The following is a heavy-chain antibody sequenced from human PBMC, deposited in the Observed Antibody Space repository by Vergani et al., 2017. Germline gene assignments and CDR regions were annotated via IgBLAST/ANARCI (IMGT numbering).Heavy chain of an antibody. CDR2: LDPRGGPP. V-gene: IGHV1-46*03. Sequence: QVQLVQSGAEVKKPGSSVKVSCKASGGPFSSYAISWVRQAPGKGLGLMGLLDPRGGPPTYAGKFEGRVTLTSDTSTSTFYMELRSRRSDDTAVYYCVSEIDDDRNMLTYLLDYRGEGSLVSVPP. J-gene: IGHJ4*02. CDR3: VSEIDDDRNMLTYLLDY. CDR1: GGPFSSYA. D-gene: IGHD4/OR15-4a*01.